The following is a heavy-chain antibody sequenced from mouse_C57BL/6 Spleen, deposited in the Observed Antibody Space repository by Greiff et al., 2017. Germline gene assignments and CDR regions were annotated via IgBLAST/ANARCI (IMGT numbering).Heavy chain of an antibody. J-gene: IGHJ3*01. CDR1: GYTFTSYG. CDR3: ARGRDYEAY. CDR2: IYPRSGNT. Sequence: VKLMESGAELARPGASVKLSCKASGYTFTSYGISWVKQRTGQGLEWIGEIYPRSGNTYYNEKFKGKATLTADKSSSTAYMELRSLTSEDSAVYFCARGRDYEAYWGQGTLVTVSA. V-gene: IGHV1-81*01. D-gene: IGHD1-1*01.